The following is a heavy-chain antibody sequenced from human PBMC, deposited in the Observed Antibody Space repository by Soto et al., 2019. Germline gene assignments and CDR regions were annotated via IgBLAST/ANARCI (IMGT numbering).Heavy chain of an antibody. D-gene: IGHD2-2*01. CDR2: MNPNSGNT. Sequence: QVQLVQSGAEVKKPGASVKVSCKASGYTFTSYDINWVRQATGQGLEWMGWMNPNSGNTGYAQKFQGRVTMTRNTSISTAYMELSSLRSEDTAVYYCARAIMRMVVVPAAMFRSRHYYYYMDVWGKGTTVTVSS. CDR3: ARAIMRMVVVPAAMFRSRHYYYYMDV. V-gene: IGHV1-8*01. J-gene: IGHJ6*03. CDR1: GYTFTSYD.